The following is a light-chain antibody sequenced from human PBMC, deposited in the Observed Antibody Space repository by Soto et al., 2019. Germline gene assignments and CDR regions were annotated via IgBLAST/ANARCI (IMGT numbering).Light chain of an antibody. CDR1: QSINNC. Sequence: EIQMTQSPSSLSASVGDRVTITCRTSQSINNCLNWYQQKPGKAPKLLIYGASSLQGGVPSRFSGSGSGTEFTLTISSLQPDDFATYYCQQYNSYGTFGQGTRLEIK. J-gene: IGKJ5*01. CDR3: QQYNSYGT. CDR2: GAS. V-gene: IGKV1-5*01.